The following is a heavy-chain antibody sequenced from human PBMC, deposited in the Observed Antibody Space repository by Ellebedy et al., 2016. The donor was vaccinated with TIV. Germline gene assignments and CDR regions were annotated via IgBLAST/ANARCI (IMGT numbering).Heavy chain of an antibody. Sequence: GGSLRLXXKASGNSFTNRWIAWVRQLPGKGLEWMRIIYTGDSDTRYSPSFQGHVTFSVDESINTAYLHWRSLKASDSAMYYCARHSKRGGDWGQGTLVTVSS. CDR3: ARHSKRGGD. CDR1: GNSFTNRW. D-gene: IGHD3-16*01. V-gene: IGHV5-51*01. J-gene: IGHJ4*02. CDR2: IYTGDSDT.